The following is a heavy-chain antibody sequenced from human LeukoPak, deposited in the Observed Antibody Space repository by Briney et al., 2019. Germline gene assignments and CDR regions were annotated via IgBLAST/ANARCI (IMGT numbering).Heavy chain of an antibody. CDR1: GFTFYNYA. J-gene: IGHJ4*02. D-gene: IGHD3-22*01. V-gene: IGHV3-23*01. CDR3: AKTLRIRYDSSGYYCYFDY. CDR2: ISGSGDNT. Sequence: GGSLRLSCAATGFTFYNYAMSWVRQAPGKGLEWVSGISGSGDNTYYADSVKGRFTISRDVSTDTLYLEMNSLRLEDTAIYYCAKTLRIRYDSSGYYCYFDYWGQGTLVTVSS.